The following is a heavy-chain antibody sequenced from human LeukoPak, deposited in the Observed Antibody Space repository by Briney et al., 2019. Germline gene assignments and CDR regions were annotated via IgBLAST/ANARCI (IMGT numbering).Heavy chain of an antibody. Sequence: PGGSLRLSCAASGFTFSSYWMHWFRQAPGKGLVWVSYIVTDGSSTTYADSAKGRFTISRDNAKNTLYLQMNSLRAEDTAVYYCARATNDAFEIWGQGTMVTVSS. D-gene: IGHD1-1*01. CDR2: IVTDGSST. CDR3: ARATNDAFEI. V-gene: IGHV3-74*01. J-gene: IGHJ3*02. CDR1: GFTFSSYW.